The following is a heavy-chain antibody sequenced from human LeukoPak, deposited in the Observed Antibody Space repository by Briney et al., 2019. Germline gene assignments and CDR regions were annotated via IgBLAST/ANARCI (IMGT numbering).Heavy chain of an antibody. CDR2: IYPGDSDT. CDR1: GYSFTSYW. V-gene: IGHV5-51*01. Sequence: GESLKVSCKGSGYSFTSYWIGWVRQMPGKGLEWMGIIYPGDSDTRYSPSSQGQVTISADKSISAAYLQWSSLKASDTAIYYCARSIGGTYFDYWGQGALVTASS. CDR3: ARSIGGTYFDY. J-gene: IGHJ4*02. D-gene: IGHD2-21*01.